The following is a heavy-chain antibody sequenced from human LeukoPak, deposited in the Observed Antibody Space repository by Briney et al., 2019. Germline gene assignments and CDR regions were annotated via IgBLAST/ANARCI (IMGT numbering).Heavy chain of an antibody. J-gene: IGHJ4*02. D-gene: IGHD7-27*01. CDR1: GFTFSSHW. CDR3: ATGDGY. Sequence: KSGGSLRLSCAASGFTFSSHWMHWVRQAPGKGLVWVSSIGSDSTYIYYTDSVKGRFTISRDNAKNSLYLQMNSLRAEDTAVYYCATGDGYWGQGTLVTVSS. V-gene: IGHV3-21*01. CDR2: IGSDSTYI.